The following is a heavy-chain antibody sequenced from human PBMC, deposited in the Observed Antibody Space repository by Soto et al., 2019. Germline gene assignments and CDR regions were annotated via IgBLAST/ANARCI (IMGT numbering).Heavy chain of an antibody. V-gene: IGHV1-2*02. CDR1: GYPFTGYY. J-gene: IGHJ5*02. CDR3: ARDRVRISSGWQQWFDP. CDR2: INPNSGGT. Sequence: SSVKVSCKASGYPFTGYYMHWVRQAPGQGLEWMGWINPNSGGTNYAQKFQGRVTMTRDTSISTAYMELSRLRSDDTAVYYCARDRVRISSGWQQWFDPWGKGTLVTVPS. D-gene: IGHD6-19*01.